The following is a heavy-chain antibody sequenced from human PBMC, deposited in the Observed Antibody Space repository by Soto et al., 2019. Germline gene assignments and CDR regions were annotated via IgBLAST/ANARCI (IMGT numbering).Heavy chain of an antibody. V-gene: IGHV1-69*02. D-gene: IGHD3-10*01. CDR2: IIPILGMA. J-gene: IGHJ4*02. CDR1: GGTFSSYT. CDR3: ARALCYGSGRSFDY. Sequence: QVQLVQSGAEVKKPGSSVKVSCKASGGTFSSYTISWVRQAPGQGLEWMGRIIPILGMANYAQKFQGRVTITADKSTSRAYMELRSLISEDTVVYYCARALCYGSGRSFDYWGQGTLVTVSS.